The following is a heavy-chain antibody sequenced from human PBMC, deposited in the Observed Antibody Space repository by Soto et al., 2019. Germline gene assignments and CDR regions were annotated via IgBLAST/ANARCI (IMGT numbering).Heavy chain of an antibody. D-gene: IGHD3-16*01. Sequence: QVQLVQSGAEVKKPGASVKVSCKASGYTFTSYAINWVRQAIGQGLEWVGWMNPNSGKTGYAQKFQGRVTMTRNTPISTAYMELSSHRSEDTAAYYGAREGGRGMDVWGQGTTVTVSS. CDR1: GYTFTSYA. J-gene: IGHJ6*02. CDR2: MNPNSGKT. V-gene: IGHV1-8*01. CDR3: AREGGRGMDV.